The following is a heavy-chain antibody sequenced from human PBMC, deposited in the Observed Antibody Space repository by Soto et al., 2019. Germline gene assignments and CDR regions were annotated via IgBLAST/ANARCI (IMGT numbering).Heavy chain of an antibody. CDR1: GDTFTSYF. CDR2: INPSDGNT. V-gene: IGHV1-46*01. Sequence: QVQLVQSGAEVKKPGASVKISCKASGDTFTSYFMHWVRQAPGQGLEWMGIINPSDGNTADAQQFKGRVTNTTHTSTSTVYMELSSLRAEDTAEYYCARLGDVTELRLDPWCQGSLVTVS. CDR3: ARLGDVTELRLDP. D-gene: IGHD3-10*01. J-gene: IGHJ5*02.